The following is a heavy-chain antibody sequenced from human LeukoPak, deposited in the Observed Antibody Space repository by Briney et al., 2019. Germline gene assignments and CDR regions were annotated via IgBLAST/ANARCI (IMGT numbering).Heavy chain of an antibody. J-gene: IGHJ6*03. CDR3: ARGKWSRIVVVTEQRFYYYMDV. Sequence: SETLSLTCAVYGGSFSGYYWSWIRQPPGKGLEWIGEINHSGSTNYNPSLKSRVTISVDTSKNQFSLKVSSVGAAETGVYYCARGKWSRIVVVTEQRFYYYMDVWGKGTTVTVSS. D-gene: IGHD2-21*02. CDR2: INHSGST. V-gene: IGHV4-34*01. CDR1: GGSFSGYY.